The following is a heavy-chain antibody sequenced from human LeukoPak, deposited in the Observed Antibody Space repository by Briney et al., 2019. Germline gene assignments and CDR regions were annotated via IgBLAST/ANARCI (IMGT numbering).Heavy chain of an antibody. V-gene: IGHV3-23*01. J-gene: IGHJ4*02. D-gene: IGHD3-9*01. Sequence: GGSLRLSCAASGFTFSNYAMSWVRQSPGKGLEWVSAISGGGGSTYYAYYADHVRGRFTISRDNSKNTLYLQMNSLRAEDTAVYYCAKFYDILTAYFDYWGQGTLVTVSS. CDR3: AKFYDILTAYFDY. CDR2: ISGGGGSTYYA. CDR1: GFTFSNYA.